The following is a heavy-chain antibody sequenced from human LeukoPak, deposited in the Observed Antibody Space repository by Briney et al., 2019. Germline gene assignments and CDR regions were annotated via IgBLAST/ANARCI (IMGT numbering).Heavy chain of an antibody. CDR2: IKNKTDNETT. V-gene: IGHV3-15*01. CDR3: TTDRYYFDWSYNWFDP. J-gene: IGHJ5*02. Sequence: GGSLRLSCAASGFTFSNSWMSWVRQAPGKGLEWVGRIKNKTDNETTDYAAPVKGRFTISRDDSKNTLYLQMSSLKTEDTAVYYCTTDRYYFDWSYNWFDPWGQGTLVTVSS. CDR1: GFTFSNSW. D-gene: IGHD3-9*01.